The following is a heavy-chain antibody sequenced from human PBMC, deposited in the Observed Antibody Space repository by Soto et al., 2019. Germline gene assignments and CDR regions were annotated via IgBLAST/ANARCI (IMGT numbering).Heavy chain of an antibody. CDR3: AKGGFWVHYGMDA. CDR2: ISFSGDIT. CDR1: GLTFSGCA. Sequence: EVQLLESGGGLVQPGGSLRLPCPASGLTFSGCALSWVRQAPGRGLEWVSSISFSGDITYYADSVKGRFTISRDNSKNTLYMEMNSLRVEDTAVYHCAKGGFWVHYGMDAWGQGTTVTVSS. J-gene: IGHJ6*02. D-gene: IGHD3-10*01. V-gene: IGHV3-23*01.